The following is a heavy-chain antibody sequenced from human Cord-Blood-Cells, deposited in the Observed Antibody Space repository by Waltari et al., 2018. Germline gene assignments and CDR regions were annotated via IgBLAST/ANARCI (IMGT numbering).Heavy chain of an antibody. Sequence: EVQLVQSGAAVKKPGASLRISCKGSVYSFTSYWTGWVRQMHGKGLEWMVIIYPGDSDTRYSPSFQGQFTISADKSSSTAYLQWSSLKASDTAMYYCARHYIVGATDYWGQGTLVTVSS. CDR2: IYPGDSDT. CDR1: VYSFTSYW. V-gene: IGHV5-51*01. D-gene: IGHD1-26*01. CDR3: ARHYIVGATDY. J-gene: IGHJ4*02.